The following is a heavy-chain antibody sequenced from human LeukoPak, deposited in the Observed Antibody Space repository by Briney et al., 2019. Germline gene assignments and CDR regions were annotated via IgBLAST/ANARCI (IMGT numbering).Heavy chain of an antibody. V-gene: IGHV3-30*18. J-gene: IGHJ4*02. CDR1: GSTFSSYG. CDR3: AKDLPTVTPFDY. CDR2: ISYDGSNK. Sequence: PGGSLRLSCAASGSTFSSYGMHWVRQAPGKGLEWVAVISYDGSNKYYADSVKGRFTISRDNSKNTLYLQMNSLRAEDTAVYYCAKDLPTVTPFDYWGQGTLVTVSS. D-gene: IGHD4-17*01.